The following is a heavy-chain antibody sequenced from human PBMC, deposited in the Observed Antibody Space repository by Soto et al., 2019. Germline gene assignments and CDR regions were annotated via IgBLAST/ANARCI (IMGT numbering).Heavy chain of an antibody. V-gene: IGHV1-69*02. CDR3: ATRRSGRNQYYYCYYNMDA. CDR2: IIPILGIA. J-gene: IGHJ6*03. D-gene: IGHD3-3*01. CDR1: GGTFSSYT. Sequence: GASVKVSCKASGGTFSSYTISWVRQAPGQGLEWMGRIIPILGIANYAQKFQGRVTITADKSTSTAYMELSSLRSEDTAGYYCATRRSGRNQYYYCYYNMDAWGDGTTVTVSS.